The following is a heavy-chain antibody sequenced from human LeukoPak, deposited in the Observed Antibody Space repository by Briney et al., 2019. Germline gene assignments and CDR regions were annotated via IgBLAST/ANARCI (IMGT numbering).Heavy chain of an antibody. Sequence: GGSLRLSCEASGFTFSDYRMNWVCQAPGEGLEWLSYITRTSDTIYYADSVKGRFTSSRDNAKNSAYLQMNSLRAEDTAIYCCARSSGYPYFDYWGQGTLVTVSS. D-gene: IGHD3-22*01. CDR2: ITRTSDTI. V-gene: IGHV3-48*01. CDR1: GFTFSDYR. J-gene: IGHJ4*02. CDR3: ARSSGYPYFDY.